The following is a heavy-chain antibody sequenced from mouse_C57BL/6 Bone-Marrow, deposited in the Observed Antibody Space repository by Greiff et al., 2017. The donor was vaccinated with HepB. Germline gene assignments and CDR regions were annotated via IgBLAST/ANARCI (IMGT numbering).Heavy chain of an antibody. D-gene: IGHD1-1*01. Sequence: QVQLQQSGPELVKPGASVKISCKASGYSFTSYYIHWVKQRPGQGLEWIGWIYPGSGNTKYNEKFKGKATLTADTSSSTAYMQLSSLTSEDSAVYYCARRTTVVPIQLWFDVWGTGTTVTVSS. CDR2: IYPGSGNT. CDR3: ARRTTVVPIQLWFDV. J-gene: IGHJ1*03. V-gene: IGHV1-66*01. CDR1: GYSFTSYY.